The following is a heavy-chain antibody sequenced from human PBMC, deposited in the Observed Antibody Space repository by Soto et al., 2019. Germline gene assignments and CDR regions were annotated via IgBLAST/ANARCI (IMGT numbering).Heavy chain of an antibody. CDR1: GFTFSSYG. D-gene: IGHD3-3*01. V-gene: IGHV3-30*18. Sequence: GGSLRLSCAASGFTFSSYGIHWVRQAPGKGLEWVAVISFDGSNEYYADSVKGRFTISRDNSKNTLFLQMNSLRPEDTAVYHCAKARPIFGVVIDADYYYGMDVWGQGTTVTVSS. CDR2: ISFDGSNE. J-gene: IGHJ6*02. CDR3: AKARPIFGVVIDADYYYGMDV.